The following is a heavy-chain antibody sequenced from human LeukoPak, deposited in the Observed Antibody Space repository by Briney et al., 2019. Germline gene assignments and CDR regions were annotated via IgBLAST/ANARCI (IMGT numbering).Heavy chain of an antibody. J-gene: IGHJ4*02. Sequence: SQTLSLTCAVSGGSISSGGYSWSWIRQPPGKGLEWIGYIYHSGSTYYNPSLKSRVTISVDRSKNQFSLKLSSVTAADTAVYYCARVYYYDSNGYIDYWGQGTLVTVPS. D-gene: IGHD3-22*01. V-gene: IGHV4-30-2*01. CDR3: ARVYYYDSNGYIDY. CDR1: GGSISSGGYS. CDR2: IYHSGST.